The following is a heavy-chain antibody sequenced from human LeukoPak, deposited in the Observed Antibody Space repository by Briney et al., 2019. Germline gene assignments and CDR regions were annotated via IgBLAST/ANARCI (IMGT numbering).Heavy chain of an antibody. V-gene: IGHV4-59*01. CDR3: ARAQGSGGVHEYYYYYGMDV. CDR2: IYYSGST. D-gene: IGHD3-10*01. Sequence: SETLSLTCTVSGGSISSYYWSWIRQPPGKGLEWRGYIYYSGSTNYNPSLKSRVTISVDTSKNQFSLKLSSVTAADTAVYYCARAQGSGGVHEYYYYYGMDVWGQGTTVTVSS. CDR1: GGSISSYY. J-gene: IGHJ6*02.